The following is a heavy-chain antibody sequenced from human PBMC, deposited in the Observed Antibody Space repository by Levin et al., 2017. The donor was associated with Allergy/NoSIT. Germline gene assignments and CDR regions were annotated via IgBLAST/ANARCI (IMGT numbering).Heavy chain of an antibody. Sequence: ASVKVSCKASGYTFTNYPIHWLRQAPGHTLEWMAWISAGSGNTKYSQTFKDRLTIARDTSASTVYMELSSLSFEDTAVYYCARPPPAGYCSGVSCYDGEDAFEIWGQGTTVTVSS. CDR3: ARPPPAGYCSGVSCYDGEDAFEI. J-gene: IGHJ3*02. CDR1: GYTFTNYP. CDR2: ISAGSGNT. D-gene: IGHD2-15*01. V-gene: IGHV1-3*01.